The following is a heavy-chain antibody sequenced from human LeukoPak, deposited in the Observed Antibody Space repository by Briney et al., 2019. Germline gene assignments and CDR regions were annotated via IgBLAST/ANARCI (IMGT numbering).Heavy chain of an antibody. D-gene: IGHD2-15*01. V-gene: IGHV1-2*02. CDR2: INPNSGGT. J-gene: IGHJ4*02. CDR1: GYTFTGYY. CDR3: ARVVASHPWWPNDY. Sequence: ASVKVSCKASGYTFTGYYMHWVRQAPGQGLKWMGWINPNSGGTNYAQKFQGRVTMTRDTSISTAYMELSRLRSDDTAVYYCARVVASHPWWPNDYWGQGTLVTVSS.